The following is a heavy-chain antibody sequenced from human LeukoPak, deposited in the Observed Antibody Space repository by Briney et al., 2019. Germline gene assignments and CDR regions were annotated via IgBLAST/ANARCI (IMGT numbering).Heavy chain of an antibody. J-gene: IGHJ6*03. Sequence: GASVKVSCLASGGTFSSYAISWVRQAPGQGLEWMGGIIPIFGTANYAQKFQGRVTITTDESTSTACMELSSLRSEDTAVYYCARDLWRYDSYYYYIDVWGKGTTVTVSS. CDR2: IIPIFGTA. D-gene: IGHD5-12*01. V-gene: IGHV1-69*05. CDR3: ARDLWRYDSYYYYIDV. CDR1: GGTFSSYA.